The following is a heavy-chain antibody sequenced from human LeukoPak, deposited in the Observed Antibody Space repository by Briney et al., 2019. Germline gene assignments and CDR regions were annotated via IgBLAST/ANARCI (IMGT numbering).Heavy chain of an antibody. J-gene: IGHJ4*02. CDR2: ISSSSYI. D-gene: IGHD2-2*01. CDR3: ARDRLYCSSTSCPGDY. V-gene: IGHV3-21*01. CDR1: GFTFSSYI. Sequence: GGSLRLSCAASGFTFSSYIMNWVRQAPGKGLEWVSSISSSSYIYYADSVKGRFTISRDNAKNSLYLQMNSLRAEDTAVYYCARDRLYCSSTSCPGDYWGQGTLVTVSS.